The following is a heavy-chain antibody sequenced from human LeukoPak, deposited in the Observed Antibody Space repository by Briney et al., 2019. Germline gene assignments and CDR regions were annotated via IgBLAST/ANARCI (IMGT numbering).Heavy chain of an antibody. J-gene: IGHJ4*02. D-gene: IGHD3-22*01. CDR1: GFTFSSYS. V-gene: IGHV3-21*01. CDR3: ARSPYYHDSSGYYLVY. CDR2: ISSSSTYI. Sequence: GGSLRLSCAASGFTFSSYSMNWVRQAPGKGLEWVSSISSSSTYINYADSMKGRFTISRDNAKNSLYLQMNSLRAEDTAVYYCARSPYYHDSSGYYLVYWGQGTLVTVSS.